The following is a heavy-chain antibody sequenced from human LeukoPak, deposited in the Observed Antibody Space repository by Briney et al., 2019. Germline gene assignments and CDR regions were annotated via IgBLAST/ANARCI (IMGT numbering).Heavy chain of an antibody. CDR3: AREGNRSSDSSASYPLDY. J-gene: IGHJ4*02. D-gene: IGHD1-26*01. CDR1: GYTFSSND. Sequence: GASVKVSCKASGYTFSSNDINWVRQATGQGLEWMGWMNPHSGNTGYAQKLQGRVTITRNSCISTAYMELSSLRSEDTAVYYCAREGNRSSDSSASYPLDYWGQGTLVTVSS. V-gene: IGHV1-8*01. CDR2: MNPHSGNT.